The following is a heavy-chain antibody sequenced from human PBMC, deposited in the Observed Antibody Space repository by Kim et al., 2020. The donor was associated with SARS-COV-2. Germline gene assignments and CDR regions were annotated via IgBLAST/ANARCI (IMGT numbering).Heavy chain of an antibody. D-gene: IGHD3-22*01. V-gene: IGHV4-34*01. Sequence: PSLKSRVTISVDTSKNQFSLKLSSVTAADTAVYYCARTLDYYDSSGYNDYWGQGTLVTVSS. J-gene: IGHJ4*02. CDR3: ARTLDYYDSSGYNDY.